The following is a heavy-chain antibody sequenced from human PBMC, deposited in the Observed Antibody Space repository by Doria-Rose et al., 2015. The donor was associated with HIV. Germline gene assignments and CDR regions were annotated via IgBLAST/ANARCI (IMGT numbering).Heavy chain of an antibody. CDR2: INHSGST. D-gene: IGHD1-1*01. Sequence: QVQLQESGAGLVKPSETLSLTCAVFGGSFSGYYWSWIRQPPGKRLEWIGEINHSGSTNYKTSLKSRVTISLDTSKNLFSLKLSSVTAADTAVYYCARGLLRGGWNDVDYYYGMDVWGQGTTVTVSS. V-gene: IGHV4-34*01. CDR3: ARGLLRGGWNDVDYYYGMDV. CDR1: GGSFSGYY. J-gene: IGHJ6*02.